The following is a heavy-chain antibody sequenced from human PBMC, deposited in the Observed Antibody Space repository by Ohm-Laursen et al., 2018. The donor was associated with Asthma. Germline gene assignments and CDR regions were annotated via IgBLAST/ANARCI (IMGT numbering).Heavy chain of an antibody. CDR3: ARGRGAENWFDP. CDR1: GGSLSSYY. V-gene: IGHV4-59*01. Sequence: GTLSLTCTVSGGSLSSYYWSWIRQPPGKGLVWIGYIYYSGSTNYNPSIKSRVTISVDPSKNQFSLKLSSVTAADTAVYYCARGRGAENWFDPWGQGTLVTVSS. D-gene: IGHD1-26*01. J-gene: IGHJ5*02. CDR2: IYYSGST.